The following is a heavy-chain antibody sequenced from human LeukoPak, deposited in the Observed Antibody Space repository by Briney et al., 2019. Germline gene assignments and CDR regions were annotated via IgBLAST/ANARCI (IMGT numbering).Heavy chain of an antibody. Sequence: SETLSLTCAVSGGSISSGDSSWSWIRQPPGKGLEWIVYIYHSGSTSYSPSLKSRVTISIDRSKNQFSLKLTSVTAADTAVYFCARDNDYGDSPPGWFDPWGQGTLVTVSS. V-gene: IGHV4-30-2*01. D-gene: IGHD4-17*01. J-gene: IGHJ5*02. CDR3: ARDNDYGDSPPGWFDP. CDR2: IYHSGST. CDR1: GGSISSGDSS.